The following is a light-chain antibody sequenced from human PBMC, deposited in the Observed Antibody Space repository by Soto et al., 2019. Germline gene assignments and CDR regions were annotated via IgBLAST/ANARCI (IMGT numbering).Light chain of an antibody. CDR2: SNS. Sequence: QSVLTQPPSVSGAPGQRVTISCTGSSSNIGAGYDVHWYQQLPGTAPKLLIYSNSNPPSGVPDRFSGSKSGTSAPLAITGLQAEDEADYCCQSYDSRHVVFGGGTKLTVL. CDR1: SSNIGAGYD. V-gene: IGLV1-40*01. CDR3: QSYDSRHVV. J-gene: IGLJ2*01.